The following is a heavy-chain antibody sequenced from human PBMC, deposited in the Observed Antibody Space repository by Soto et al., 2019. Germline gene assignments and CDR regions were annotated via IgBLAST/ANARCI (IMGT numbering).Heavy chain of an antibody. CDR3: AKDLGSPYTLSMDV. V-gene: IGHV3-30*18. CDR2: ISYDGSNK. Sequence: QVQLVESGGGVVQPGRSLRLSCAASGFTFSSYGMHWVRQAPGKGLEWVAVISYDGSNKYYADSVKGRFTISRDNSKNTLYLQMNSLRAEDTAVYYCAKDLGSPYTLSMDVWGQGTTVTVSS. J-gene: IGHJ6*02. D-gene: IGHD2-2*02. CDR1: GFTFSSYG.